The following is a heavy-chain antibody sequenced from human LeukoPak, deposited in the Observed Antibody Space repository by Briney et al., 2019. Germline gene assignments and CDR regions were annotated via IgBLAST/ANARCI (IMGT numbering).Heavy chain of an antibody. V-gene: IGHV1-2*02. Sequence: ASVKVSCKASGYTFTDYYMHWVRQAPGQGLEWMGWINPNSGGTNYAQKFQGRVTMTRDTSISTAYMELSRLRSDDTAVYYCARASHPEGYGDSPTSYWGQGTLVTVSS. CDR1: GYTFTDYY. CDR3: ARASHPEGYGDSPTSY. J-gene: IGHJ4*02. D-gene: IGHD4-17*01. CDR2: INPNSGGT.